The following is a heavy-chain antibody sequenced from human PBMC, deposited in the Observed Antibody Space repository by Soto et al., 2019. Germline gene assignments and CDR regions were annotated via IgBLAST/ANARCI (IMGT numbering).Heavy chain of an antibody. D-gene: IGHD5-18*01. Sequence: GGSLRLSCAASGFTVSSNYMSWVRQAPGKGLEWVSVIYSGGSTYYADSVKGRFTISRDNSKNTLYLQMNSLRAEDTAVYYCARAGYSYGYFSGYFDYWGQGTLVTVSS. CDR2: IYSGGST. J-gene: IGHJ4*02. CDR1: GFTVSSNY. V-gene: IGHV3-66*02. CDR3: ARAGYSYGYFSGYFDY.